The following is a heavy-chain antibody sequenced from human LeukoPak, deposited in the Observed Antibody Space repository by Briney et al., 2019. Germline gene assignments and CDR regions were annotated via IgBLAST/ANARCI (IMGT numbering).Heavy chain of an antibody. D-gene: IGHD2-2*01. J-gene: IGHJ5*02. V-gene: IGHV1-2*02. Sequence: GASVKVSCKASGYTFTGYYMHWVRQAPGQGLEWMGWINPNSGGTNYAQKFQGRVTVTRDTSISTAYMELSRLRSDDTAVYYCARGGLMGYCSSTSCWNWFDPWGQGTLVTVSS. CDR2: INPNSGGT. CDR1: GYTFTGYY. CDR3: ARGGLMGYCSSTSCWNWFDP.